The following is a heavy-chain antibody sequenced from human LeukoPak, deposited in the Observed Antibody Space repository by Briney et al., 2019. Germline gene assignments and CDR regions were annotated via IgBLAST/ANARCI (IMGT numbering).Heavy chain of an antibody. CDR2: ISSSSSYI. J-gene: IGHJ4*02. CDR1: GFTFSSYS. D-gene: IGHD5-12*01. CDR3: ARVLRGYASYEGN. V-gene: IGHV3-21*01. Sequence: NPGGSLRLSCAASGFTFSSYSMNWVRQAPGKGLEWVSSISSSSSYIYYADSVKGRFTISRDNAKNSLYLQMNNLRAEDTAVYYCARVLRGYASYEGNWGQGTLVTVSS.